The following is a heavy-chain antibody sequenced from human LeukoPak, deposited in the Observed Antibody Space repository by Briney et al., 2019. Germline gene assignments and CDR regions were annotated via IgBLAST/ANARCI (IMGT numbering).Heavy chain of an antibody. V-gene: IGHV4-59*12. CDR3: AREYSYGPQPIYYFDY. CDR2: IFYSGST. Sequence: SETLSLTCTVSGDSLSDYFWTWIRQPPGKGLEWIGNIFYSGSTYYSPSLKSRVTISVDTSKNQFSLKLSSVTAADTAVYYCAREYSYGPQPIYYFDYWGQGTLVTVSS. J-gene: IGHJ4*02. CDR1: GDSLSDYF. D-gene: IGHD5-18*01.